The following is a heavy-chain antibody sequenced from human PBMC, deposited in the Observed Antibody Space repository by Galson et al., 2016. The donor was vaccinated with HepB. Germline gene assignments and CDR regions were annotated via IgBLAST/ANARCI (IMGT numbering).Heavy chain of an antibody. Sequence: PALVKPTQTLTLTCTFSGFSLATSGLSVSWIRQPPGKALEWLALINWDNDKYYITSLKTRLTISKDTSKNQVVLTMTNMDPVDTGIYYCARIRGSYNTFDAFDIWGQGTLVTVSS. CDR3: ARIRGSYNTFDAFDI. CDR1: GFSLATSGLS. D-gene: IGHD5-24*01. J-gene: IGHJ3*02. CDR2: INWDNDK. V-gene: IGHV2-70*01.